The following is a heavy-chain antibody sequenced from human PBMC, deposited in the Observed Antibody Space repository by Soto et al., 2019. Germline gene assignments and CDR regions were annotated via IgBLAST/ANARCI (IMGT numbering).Heavy chain of an antibody. V-gene: IGHV1-2*04. CDR3: ARDLAYYYGMDG. Sequence: ASVKVSCKASGYTFTGYYMHWVRQAPGQGLEWMGWINPNSGGTNYAQKFQGWVTMTRDTSISTAYMELSRLRSDDTAVYYCARDLAYYYGMDGWGQGTTVTVSS. CDR1: GYTFTGYY. CDR2: INPNSGGT. J-gene: IGHJ6*02.